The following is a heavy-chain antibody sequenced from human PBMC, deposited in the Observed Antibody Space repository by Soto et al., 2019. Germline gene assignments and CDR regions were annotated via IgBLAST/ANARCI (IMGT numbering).Heavy chain of an antibody. CDR1: GFTFSSYG. J-gene: IGHJ4*02. CDR2: ISYDGSNK. Sequence: QVQLVESGGGVVQPGRSLRLSCAASGFTFSSYGMHWVRQAPGKGLEWVALISYDGSNKYYADSVKGRFTISRDNSKNTLYLQMNSLRAEDTAVYYCAKGRGYSYDYYFDYWGQGTLVTVSS. CDR3: AKGRGYSYDYYFDY. D-gene: IGHD5-12*01. V-gene: IGHV3-30*18.